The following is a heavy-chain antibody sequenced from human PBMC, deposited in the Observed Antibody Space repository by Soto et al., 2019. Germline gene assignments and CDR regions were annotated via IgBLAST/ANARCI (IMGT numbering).Heavy chain of an antibody. J-gene: IGHJ6*03. CDR2: IIPILDIA. D-gene: IGHD5-12*01. CDR3: ARSLARGIVATTKYYYYYYMDV. Sequence: SVKVSCRASGGTFSSYTISWVRHAPGQRLEWMGRIIPILDIANYAQKFQGRVTITADKSTSTAYMELSSLRSEDTAVYYCARSLARGIVATTKYYYYYYMDVWGKGTTVTVSS. V-gene: IGHV1-69*02. CDR1: GGTFSSYT.